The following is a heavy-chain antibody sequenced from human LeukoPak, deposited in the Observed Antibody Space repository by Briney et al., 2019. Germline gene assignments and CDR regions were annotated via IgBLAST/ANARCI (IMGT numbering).Heavy chain of an antibody. D-gene: IGHD3-10*01. CDR3: ARRGYYYGSGADY. J-gene: IGHJ4*02. V-gene: IGHV1-2*02. CDR1: GYTFTGYY. Sequence: ASVKVSCKASGYTFTGYYMHWVRQAPGQGLEWMGWINPNSGGTNYAQKFQGRVTMTRDASISTAYMELSRLRSDDTAVYYCARRGYYYGSGADYWGQGTLVTVSS. CDR2: INPNSGGT.